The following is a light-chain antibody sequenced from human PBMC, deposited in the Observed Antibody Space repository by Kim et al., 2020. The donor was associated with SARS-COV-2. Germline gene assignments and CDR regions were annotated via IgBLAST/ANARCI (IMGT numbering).Light chain of an antibody. Sequence: SVGDRGTITCRASQGISNFLAWYQQKPGKAPRLLIYAASTLQSGVPSRFSGSGSGTDFTLTISRLQPEDVATYYCQKYNSYPPLTFGGGTKVDIK. J-gene: IGKJ4*01. CDR2: AAS. CDR1: QGISNF. CDR3: QKYNSYPPLT. V-gene: IGKV1-27*01.